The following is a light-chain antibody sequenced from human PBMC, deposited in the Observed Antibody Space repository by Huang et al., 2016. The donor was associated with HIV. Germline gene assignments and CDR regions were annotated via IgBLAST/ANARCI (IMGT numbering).Light chain of an antibody. Sequence: DVVLSQSPLSLPVTLGQSASISCRSSQSLVSSYGNTYLNWFQQRTDPSPMRLIYKVSVRVSAVPYSCSGSWSGSDFTLKIGRVEAEDVGVYYCMQGTHLLTFGGGTKVEIK. J-gene: IGKJ4*01. CDR1: QSLVSSYGNTY. CDR2: KVS. CDR3: MQGTHLLT. V-gene: IGKV2-30*01.